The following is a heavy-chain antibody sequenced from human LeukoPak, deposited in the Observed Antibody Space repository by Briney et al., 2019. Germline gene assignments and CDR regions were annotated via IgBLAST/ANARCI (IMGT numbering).Heavy chain of an antibody. V-gene: IGHV3-30*04. D-gene: IGHD3-22*01. CDR1: GFTFSSYA. J-gene: IGHJ6*03. Sequence: GGSLRLSCAASGFTFSSYAMHWVRQAPGKGLEWVSLISYDGSNKYYADSLKGRFTISRDNSKNTLYLQMNSLRAEDTAVYYCARALNYYDSSGYYYYMDVWGKGTTVTVSS. CDR2: ISYDGSNK. CDR3: ARALNYYDSSGYYYYMDV.